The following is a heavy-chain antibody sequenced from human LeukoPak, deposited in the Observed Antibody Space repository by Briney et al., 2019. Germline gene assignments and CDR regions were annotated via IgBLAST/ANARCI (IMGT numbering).Heavy chain of an antibody. J-gene: IGHJ4*02. CDR3: ARVSSRSYFDY. CDR2: IYYSGST. V-gene: IGHV4-39*07. CDR1: GGSISSSSYY. D-gene: IGHD6-6*01. Sequence: SETLSLTCTVSGGSISSSSYYWGWIRQPPGKGLEWIGSIYYSGSTYYNPSLKSRVTISVDTSKNQFSLKLSSVTAADTAVYYCARVSSRSYFDYWGQGTLVTVSS.